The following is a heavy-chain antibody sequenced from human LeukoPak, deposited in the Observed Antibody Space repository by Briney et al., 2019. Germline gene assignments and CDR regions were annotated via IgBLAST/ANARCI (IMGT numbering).Heavy chain of an antibody. J-gene: IGHJ5*02. D-gene: IGHD2-21*02. CDR1: GFTFSSYR. V-gene: IGHV3-74*01. CDR2: IYSDGSGT. Sequence: GGSLRLSCAASGFTFSSYRMHWVRQAPGKGLVWVSRIYSDGSGTSYADSVKGRFTISRDNAKKTLYLQMNSLRPEDTAVYYCARGEGWHCSGSDCFTHWFDPWGQGTLVTVSS. CDR3: ARGEGWHCSGSDCFTHWFDP.